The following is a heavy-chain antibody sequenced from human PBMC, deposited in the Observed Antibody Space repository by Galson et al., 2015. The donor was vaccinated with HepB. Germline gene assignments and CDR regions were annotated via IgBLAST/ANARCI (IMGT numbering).Heavy chain of an antibody. V-gene: IGHV3-23*01. J-gene: IGHJ4*02. D-gene: IGHD3-16*01. CDR3: AKDSGFGGEHY. CDR1: GFTFYVYT. Sequence: SLRLSCAASGFTFYVYTMNWVRQAPGKGLEWVSATRGSGTGTYYADSVKGRFTISRDDSKNTVLLQLNSLRAEDTAIYYCAKDSGFGGEHYWGQGILVTVSS. CDR2: TRGSGTGT.